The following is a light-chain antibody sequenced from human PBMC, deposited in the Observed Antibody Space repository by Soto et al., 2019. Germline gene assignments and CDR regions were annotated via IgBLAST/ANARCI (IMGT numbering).Light chain of an antibody. Sequence: IQWTQSPSSLSASVRDRVTVNCLASEDITNYLAWYQQKAGKAPKLLIYDASTLHSGVPSRFSGSGSGTEFTLTISGLLPEDFATYHCQQLNTLPFPFCQGTLLENK. CDR1: EDITNY. V-gene: IGKV1-9*01. J-gene: IGKJ5*01. CDR3: QQLNTLPFP. CDR2: DAS.